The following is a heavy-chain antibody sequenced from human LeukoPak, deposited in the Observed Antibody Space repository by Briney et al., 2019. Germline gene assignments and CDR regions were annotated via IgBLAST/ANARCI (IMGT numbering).Heavy chain of an antibody. CDR3: AKGRGMITFGGNPTDY. J-gene: IGHJ4*02. CDR2: ISGSGGST. D-gene: IGHD3-16*01. Sequence: PGGSLRLSCAASGFTFSSYAMSWVRQAPGKGLEWVSAISGSGGSTYYADSVKGRFTISRDNSKNTLYLQMNSLRAEDTAVYYCAKGRGMITFGGNPTDYWGQGTLVTVSS. CDR1: GFTFSSYA. V-gene: IGHV3-23*01.